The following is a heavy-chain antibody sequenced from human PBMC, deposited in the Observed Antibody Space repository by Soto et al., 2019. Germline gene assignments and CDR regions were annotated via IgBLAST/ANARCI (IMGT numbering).Heavy chain of an antibody. J-gene: IGHJ1*01. CDR2: INNDGSNT. Sequence: EVQPVESGGGLVQPGGSLRLSCAASGFTFSSYWMHWVRQAPGKGLVWVSRINNDGSNTGYADSVKGRFTISRDNAKITLYLQMNSLRAEDTAMYYCATLHPTSGWGQGTLVTVSS. CDR3: ATLHPTSG. V-gene: IGHV3-74*01. CDR1: GFTFSSYW. D-gene: IGHD3-16*01.